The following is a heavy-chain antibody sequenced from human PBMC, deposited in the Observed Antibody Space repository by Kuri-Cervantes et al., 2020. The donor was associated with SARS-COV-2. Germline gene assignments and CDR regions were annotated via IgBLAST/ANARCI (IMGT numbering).Heavy chain of an antibody. CDR1: GFTFSSYS. CDR3: ARRHGGYFDY. Sequence: GGSLRLSCAASGFTFSSYSMNWVRQAPGKGLVWVSAISGSGGSTYYADSVKGRFTISRDNSKNTLYLQMNSRRAEDTAVYYCARRHGGYFDYWGQGTLVTVSS. J-gene: IGHJ4*02. V-gene: IGHV3-23*01. CDR2: ISGSGGST. D-gene: IGHD3-16*01.